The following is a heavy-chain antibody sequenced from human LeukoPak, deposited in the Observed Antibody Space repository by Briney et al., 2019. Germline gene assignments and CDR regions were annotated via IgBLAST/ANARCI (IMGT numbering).Heavy chain of an antibody. Sequence: GESLKISCEGSGYSFTNYWIGWVRQMPGKGLEWMGIIYPGDSHTRYSPSFQGQVTISADKSISTAYLQWSSLKASDTAMYYCATRQYCSITSCYNLFDNWGQGTLVTVSS. V-gene: IGHV5-51*01. CDR1: GYSFTNYW. D-gene: IGHD2-2*01. CDR2: IYPGDSHT. CDR3: ATRQYCSITSCYNLFDN. J-gene: IGHJ4*02.